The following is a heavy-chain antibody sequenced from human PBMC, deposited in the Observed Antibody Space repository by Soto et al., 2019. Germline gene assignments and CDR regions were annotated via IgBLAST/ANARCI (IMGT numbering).Heavy chain of an antibody. V-gene: IGHV4-59*01. J-gene: IGHJ6*03. CDR2: IYYSGST. CDR3: ARDRVPEDYGLGDYYYYMDV. Sequence: SETLSVTCTVSGGSISSYYWSWIRQPPGKGLEWIGYIYYSGSTNYNPSPKSRVTISVDTSKNQFSLKLSSVTAADTAAYYCARDRVPEDYGLGDYYYYMDVWGKGTTVTVSS. CDR1: GGSISSYY. D-gene: IGHD4-17*01.